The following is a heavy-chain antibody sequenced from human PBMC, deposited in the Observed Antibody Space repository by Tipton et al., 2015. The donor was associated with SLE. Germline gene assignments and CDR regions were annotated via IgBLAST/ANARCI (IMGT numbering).Heavy chain of an antibody. Sequence: TLSLTCAVYGGSFSGYYWSWIRQPPGKGLEWIGEINHSGSTNYSPSLKSRVTLSVDTSKNQFSLTLSSVTAADTAVYYCARLNDATAIASFDYWGQGNLVTVSS. V-gene: IGHV4-34*01. D-gene: IGHD2-21*02. CDR1: GGSFSGYY. CDR3: ARLNDATAIASFDY. CDR2: INHSGST. J-gene: IGHJ4*02.